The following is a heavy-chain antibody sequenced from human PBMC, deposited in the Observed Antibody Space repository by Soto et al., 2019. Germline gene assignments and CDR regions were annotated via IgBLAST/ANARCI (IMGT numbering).Heavy chain of an antibody. CDR2: IYYSGSS. Sequence: QVQLQESGPGLVKPSETLSLTCTVSGVSFSTYYWSWIRQDPGKGLEWIGYIYYSGSSNYNPSLKSRVTMSVDTSKNQLSLKLSSVTAADTAVYYCARYQGGPFDYWGQGTLVTVSS. CDR1: GVSFSTYY. CDR3: ARYQGGPFDY. J-gene: IGHJ4*02. D-gene: IGHD2-15*01. V-gene: IGHV4-59*01.